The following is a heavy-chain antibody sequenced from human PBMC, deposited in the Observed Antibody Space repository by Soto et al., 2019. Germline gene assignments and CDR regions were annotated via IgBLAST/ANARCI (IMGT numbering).Heavy chain of an antibody. D-gene: IGHD2-2*01. CDR1: GLTFSRCS. CDR2: IWQDRSNK. V-gene: IGHV3-33*01. J-gene: IGHJ4*02. Sequence: SLRLSCAAAGLTFSRCSMHYGRKSPGNGLEWETIIWQDRSNKYYADSVKGRFTISRDNSKNTLYLKMNSLRVKDKAVSYFARDQEGRGGTASCDYRGQECLVTVAS. CDR3: ARDQEGRGGTASCDY.